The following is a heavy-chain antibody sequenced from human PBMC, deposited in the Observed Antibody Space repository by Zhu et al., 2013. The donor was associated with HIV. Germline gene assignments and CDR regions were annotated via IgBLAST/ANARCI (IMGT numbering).Heavy chain of an antibody. CDR2: MNPNSGNT. CDR1: GYTFTSYD. V-gene: IGHV1-8*01. J-gene: IGHJ4*02. CDR3: ARWVDGIGGVVPAAISAFDY. Sequence: QVQLVQSGAEVKKPGASVKVSCKASGYTFTSYDINWVRQATGQGLEWMGWMNPNSGNTGYAQKFQGRVTMTRNTSISTAYMELSSLRSEDTAVYYCARWVDGIGGVVPAAISAFDYWGQGTLVTVSS. D-gene: IGHD2-2*02.